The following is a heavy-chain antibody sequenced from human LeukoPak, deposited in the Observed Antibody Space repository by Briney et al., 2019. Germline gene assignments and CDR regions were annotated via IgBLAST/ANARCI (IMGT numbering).Heavy chain of an antibody. V-gene: IGHV1-18*01. J-gene: IGHJ3*02. Sequence: GSVKVSCKASGYTFTSYGISWVRQAPGQGLEWMGWISAYNGNTNYAQKLQGRVTMATDTSTSTAYMELSSVRSEDTAVYYCARTYYYDSSGYPVQASDAFDIWGQGTMVTVSS. CDR1: GYTFTSYG. CDR3: ARTYYYDSSGYPVQASDAFDI. CDR2: ISAYNGNT. D-gene: IGHD3-22*01.